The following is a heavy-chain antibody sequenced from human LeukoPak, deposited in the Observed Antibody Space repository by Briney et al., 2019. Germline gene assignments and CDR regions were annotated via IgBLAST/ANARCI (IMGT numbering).Heavy chain of an antibody. CDR2: INPNSGGT. D-gene: IGHD3-3*01. CDR1: GYTFTGYY. Sequence: ASVKVPCKASGYTFTGYYMHWVRQAPGQGLEWMGWINPNSGGTNYAQKFQGRVTMTRDTSISTAYMELSRLRSDDTAVYYCARDGTGITIFGVVTYYMDVWGKGTTVTVSS. V-gene: IGHV1-2*02. J-gene: IGHJ6*03. CDR3: ARDGTGITIFGVVTYYMDV.